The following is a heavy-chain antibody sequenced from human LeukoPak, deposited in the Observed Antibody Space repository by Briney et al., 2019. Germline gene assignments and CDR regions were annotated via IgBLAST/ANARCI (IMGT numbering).Heavy chain of an antibody. Sequence: SETLSLTCAVYGGSFSDYYWTWIRQPPGKGLEWIGEIYHSGSTNYNPSLKSRVTISVDTSKNQFSLKLYSVTAADTAVYYCARDSVWGYFDSWGQGTLVTVSS. V-gene: IGHV4-34*01. CDR3: ARDSVWGYFDS. CDR1: GGSFSDYY. CDR2: IYHSGST. D-gene: IGHD3-16*01. J-gene: IGHJ4*02.